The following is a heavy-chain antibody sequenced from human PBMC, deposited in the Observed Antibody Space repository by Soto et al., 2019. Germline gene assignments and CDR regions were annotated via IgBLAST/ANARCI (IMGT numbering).Heavy chain of an antibody. Sequence: GGSLRLSCAAPGFTFSSYAMGWVRQAPGKGLEWVSAIIGSGGSTYYADSVKGRFTISRDNSKNTLYLQMNSLRAEDTAVYYCAEDQKRFRVGYCSSTSCYTGSWAHYFDYWGQGT. CDR3: AEDQKRFRVGYCSSTSCYTGSWAHYFDY. CDR2: IIGSGGST. D-gene: IGHD2-2*02. J-gene: IGHJ4*02. CDR1: GFTFSSYA. V-gene: IGHV3-23*01.